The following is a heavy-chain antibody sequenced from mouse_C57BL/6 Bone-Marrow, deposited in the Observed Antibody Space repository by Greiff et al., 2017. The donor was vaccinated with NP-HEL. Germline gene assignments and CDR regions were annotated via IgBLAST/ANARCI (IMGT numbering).Heavy chain of an antibody. V-gene: IGHV1-55*01. CDR2: IYPGSGST. CDR1: GYTFTSYW. Sequence: VQLQQPGAELVKPGASVKMSCKASGYTFTSYWITWVKQRPGQGLAWIGDIYPGSGSTNYNEKFKSKATLTVDTSSSTAYMQLSRLTSEDSAVYYCAWGWLRRNFDYWGQGTTLTVSS. CDR3: AWGWLRRNFDY. J-gene: IGHJ2*01. D-gene: IGHD2-2*01.